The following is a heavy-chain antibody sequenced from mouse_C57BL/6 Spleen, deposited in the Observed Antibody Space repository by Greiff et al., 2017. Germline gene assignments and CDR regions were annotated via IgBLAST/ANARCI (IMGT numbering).Heavy chain of an antibody. J-gene: IGHJ1*03. CDR2: IYPGSGNT. Sequence: QVHVKQSGAELVRPGASVKLSCKASGYTFTDYYINWVKQRPGQGLEWIARIYPGSGNTYYNEKFKGKATLTAEKSSSTAYMQLSSLTSEDSAVYFCARGYYGSNWYFDVWGTGTTVTVSS. CDR1: GYTFTDYY. CDR3: ARGYYGSNWYFDV. D-gene: IGHD1-1*01. V-gene: IGHV1-76*01.